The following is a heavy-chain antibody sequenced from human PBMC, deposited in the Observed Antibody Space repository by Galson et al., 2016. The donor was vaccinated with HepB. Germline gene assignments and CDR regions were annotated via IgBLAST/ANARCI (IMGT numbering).Heavy chain of an antibody. Sequence: SLRLSCAASGFSFSDYYMSWIRQAPGKGLEWVSYISSSGKTTYYADSVEGRFTISRDNAKNSLHLQRNSLRADDTAVYYCATGGQRYFEHWGQGTLVSVSS. CDR2: ISSSGKTT. CDR1: GFSFSDYY. J-gene: IGHJ1*01. CDR3: ATGGQRYFEH. V-gene: IGHV3-11*01. D-gene: IGHD6-25*01.